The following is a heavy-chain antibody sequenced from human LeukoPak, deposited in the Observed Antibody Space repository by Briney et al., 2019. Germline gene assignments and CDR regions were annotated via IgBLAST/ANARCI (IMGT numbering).Heavy chain of an antibody. J-gene: IGHJ4*02. CDR2: IRYGGSNK. D-gene: IGHD6-19*01. V-gene: IGHV3-30*02. CDR1: GFTFSSYG. CDR3: AKALWGYRSGFFDY. Sequence: WESLRLSCAASGFTFSSYGMHWVRQAPGKGLEWVAFIRYGGSNKYYADSVKGRFTISRDNSKNKLYLQTNSLIAKHTAVYYCAKALWGYRSGFFDYWGQGTLVTVSS.